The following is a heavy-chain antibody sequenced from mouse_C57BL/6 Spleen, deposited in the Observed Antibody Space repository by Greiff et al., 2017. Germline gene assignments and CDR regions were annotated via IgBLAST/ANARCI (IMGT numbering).Heavy chain of an antibody. CDR1: GYTFTDYY. D-gene: IGHD2-3*01. V-gene: IGHV1-26*01. CDR3: ARVHDGYFHWYFDV. CDR2: INPNNGGT. Sequence: EVQLQQSGPELVKPGASVKISCKASGYTFTDYYMNWVKQSHGKSLEWIGDINPNNGGTSYNQKFKGKATLTVDKSSSTAYMELRSLTSEDSAVYYCARVHDGYFHWYFDVWGTGTTVTVSS. J-gene: IGHJ1*03.